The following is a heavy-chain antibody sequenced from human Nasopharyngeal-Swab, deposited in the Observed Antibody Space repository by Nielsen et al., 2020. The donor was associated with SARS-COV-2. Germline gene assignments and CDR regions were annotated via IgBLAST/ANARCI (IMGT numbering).Heavy chain of an antibody. CDR3: ARAKMITFGGVIAEYYFDY. J-gene: IGHJ4*02. CDR1: GGSFSGYY. CDR2: IYYSGST. Sequence: SETLSLTCAVYGGSFSGYYWSWIRQHPGKGLEWIGYIYYSGSTYYNPSLKSRVTISVDTSKNQFSLKLSSVTAADTAVYYCARAKMITFGGVIAEYYFDYWGQGTLVTVSS. D-gene: IGHD3-16*02. V-gene: IGHV4-31*11.